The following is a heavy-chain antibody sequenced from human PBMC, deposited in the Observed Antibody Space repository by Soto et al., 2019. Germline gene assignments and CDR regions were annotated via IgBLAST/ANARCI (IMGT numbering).Heavy chain of an antibody. CDR3: AKDPPSEKLQPDFGMDV. CDR2: ISASGRYT. V-gene: IGHV3-23*01. Sequence: EEQLLESGGGLVQPGGSLRLSCAASGLTFSTSAMSWVRQAPGKGLEWVSLISASGRYTDYADSVKGRFTMSRDNSKSAVYLQMNSLRGDDTAVYYCAKDPPSEKLQPDFGMDVWGQGTTVTVSS. D-gene: IGHD2-15*01. J-gene: IGHJ6*02. CDR1: GLTFSTSA.